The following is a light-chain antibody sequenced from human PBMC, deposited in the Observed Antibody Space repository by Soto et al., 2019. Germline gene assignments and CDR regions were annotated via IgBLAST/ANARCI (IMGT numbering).Light chain of an antibody. CDR3: QQRSNWPVT. CDR1: QSVSSY. CDR2: DAS. Sequence: EIVLTQSPGTLSLSPGERATLSCRASQSVSSYLAWYQQKPGQAPRLLIYDASTRATGISARFSGSGSGTDFTPTISSLEPEDFAVYYCQQRSNWPVTFGQGTKV. V-gene: IGKV3-11*01. J-gene: IGKJ1*01.